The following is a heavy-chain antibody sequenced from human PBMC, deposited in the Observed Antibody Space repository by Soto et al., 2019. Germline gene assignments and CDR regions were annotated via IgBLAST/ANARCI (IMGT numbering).Heavy chain of an antibody. J-gene: IGHJ3*02. CDR1: GFTVSSNY. CDR3: ARVYGSSSFDAFDI. V-gene: IGHV3-53*04. Sequence: GGSLRLSCAASGFTVSSNYMSWVRQAPGKGLEWVSVIYSGGSTYYADSVKGRFTISRHNSKNTLYLQMNSLRAEDTTVYYCARVYGSSSFDAFDIWGQGTMVTVSS. D-gene: IGHD6-6*01. CDR2: IYSGGST.